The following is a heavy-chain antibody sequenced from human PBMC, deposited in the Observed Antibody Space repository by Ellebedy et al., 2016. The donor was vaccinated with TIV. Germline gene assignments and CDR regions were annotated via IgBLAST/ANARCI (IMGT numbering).Heavy chain of an antibody. CDR1: GFTVSSNY. Sequence: GESLKISCEGSGFTVSSNYMSWVRQAPGKGLEWVSVIYSGGSTYYADSVKGRFTISRDNSKHTLYLQMSSLRAEDTAMYYCVKAWGDWGQGALVTVSS. CDR3: VKAWGD. V-gene: IGHV3-66*01. D-gene: IGHD3-16*01. CDR2: IYSGGST. J-gene: IGHJ4*02.